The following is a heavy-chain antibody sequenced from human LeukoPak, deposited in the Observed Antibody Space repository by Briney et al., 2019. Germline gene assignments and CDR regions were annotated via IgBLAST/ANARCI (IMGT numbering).Heavy chain of an antibody. V-gene: IGHV4-61*02. D-gene: IGHD3-9*01. Sequence: SQTLSLTCTVSGGSISSGSYYWSWIRQPAGKGLEWIGRIYTSGSTNYNPSLKSRVTISVDTSKNQFSLKLSSVTAADTAVYYCARGIRDLDILNLWGQGTLVTVSS. CDR3: ARGIRDLDILNL. J-gene: IGHJ5*02. CDR2: IYTSGST. CDR1: GGSISSGSYY.